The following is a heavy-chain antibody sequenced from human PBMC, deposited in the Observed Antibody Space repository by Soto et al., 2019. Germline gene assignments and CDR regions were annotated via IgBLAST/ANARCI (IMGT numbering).Heavy chain of an antibody. Sequence: QVQLVQSGAEVKKPGSSVKVSCKASGGTFSSYAISWVRQAPGQGLEWMGGIIPIFGTANYAQKFQGRVTSTADKSTSTAYMELSSLRSEDTAVYYCARGHLVGAYYYYGMDVWGQGTMVTVSS. D-gene: IGHD1-26*01. V-gene: IGHV1-69*06. CDR2: IIPIFGTA. CDR3: ARGHLVGAYYYYGMDV. J-gene: IGHJ6*02. CDR1: GGTFSSYA.